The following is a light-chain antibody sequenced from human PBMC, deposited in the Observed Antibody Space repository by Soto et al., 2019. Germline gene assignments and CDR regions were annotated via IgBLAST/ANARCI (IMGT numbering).Light chain of an antibody. J-gene: IGLJ1*01. V-gene: IGLV2-14*01. Sequence: QSVLTQPASVSGSPGQSITISCTGTSSDVGAYNYVSWYQQHPGKAPKLMIYGVSYRPSGVSNRFSASKSGNTASLTVSGLQAEDEADYYCSSYTSSSTPVFGTGTKVTVL. CDR3: SSYTSSSTPV. CDR1: SSDVGAYNY. CDR2: GVS.